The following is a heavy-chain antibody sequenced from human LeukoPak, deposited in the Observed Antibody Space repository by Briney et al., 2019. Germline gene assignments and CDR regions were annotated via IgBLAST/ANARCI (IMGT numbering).Heavy chain of an antibody. J-gene: IGHJ6*02. D-gene: IGHD3-9*01. V-gene: IGHV1-2*06. CDR1: GYTFTGHY. Sequence: ASVKVSCKASGYTFTGHYMHWVRQAPGQGLEWMGRINPNSGGTNYAQKFQGRVTMTRDTSISTAYMELSRLRSDDTAVYYCARDWASYDIHPSYYYGMDVWGQGTTVTVSS. CDR2: INPNSGGT. CDR3: ARDWASYDIHPSYYYGMDV.